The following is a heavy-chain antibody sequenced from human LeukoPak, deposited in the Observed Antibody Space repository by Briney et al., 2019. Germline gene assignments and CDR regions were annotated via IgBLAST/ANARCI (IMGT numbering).Heavy chain of an antibody. V-gene: IGHV4-39*01. Sequence: SETLSLTCTVSGGSIRSSSYYWGWIRQPPGKGLEWIGSIYYDGSTDYNPSLKSRVTISVDTSKNQFSLKLMSVTAADTSVYYCVRLPPSGSYGRGPSWGQGTLVTVSS. CDR1: GGSIRSSSYY. J-gene: IGHJ4*02. CDR3: VRLPPSGSYGRGPS. CDR2: IYYDGST. D-gene: IGHD1-26*01.